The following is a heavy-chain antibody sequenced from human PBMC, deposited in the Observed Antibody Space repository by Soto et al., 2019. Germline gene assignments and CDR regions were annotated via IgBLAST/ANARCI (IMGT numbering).Heavy chain of an antibody. V-gene: IGHV3-64*01. CDR3: AQRARPDFYFMDV. Sequence: EVQLAESGGGLAQPGGSLRLSCAASGFTLSSYAMDWVRHAPGKGLEYVSGISSNGVGTYYANSVQGRFTISRDNSKNTVYLQMGSLRPEDMSVYYCAQRARPDFYFMDVWGKGTTVTVSS. CDR1: GFTLSSYA. J-gene: IGHJ6*03. D-gene: IGHD6-25*01. CDR2: ISSNGVGT.